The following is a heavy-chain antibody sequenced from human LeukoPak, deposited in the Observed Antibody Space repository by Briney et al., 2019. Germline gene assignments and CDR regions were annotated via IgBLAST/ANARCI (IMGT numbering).Heavy chain of an antibody. CDR1: GGSFSGYY. V-gene: IGHV4-34*01. CDR2: INHSGST. CDR3: ARVHPRGSGWYRRYFQH. Sequence: SETLSLTCAVYGGSFSGYYWSWIRQPPGKGLEWIGEINHSGSTNYNPSLKSRVTISVDTSKNQFSLKLSSVTAADTAMYYCARVHPRGSGWYRRYFQHWGQGTLVTVSS. D-gene: IGHD6-19*01. J-gene: IGHJ1*01.